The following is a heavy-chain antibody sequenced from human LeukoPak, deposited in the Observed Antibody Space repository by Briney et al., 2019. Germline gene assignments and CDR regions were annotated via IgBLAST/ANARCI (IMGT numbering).Heavy chain of an antibody. CDR1: GYTFTSYY. Sequence: GASVKVSCKASGYTFTSYYMHWVRQAPGQGLEWMGIINPSGGSTSYAQKFQGRVTMTRDTSTSTVYMELSSLRSEDTAVYYCASLGGYSYGHTYYFGYWGQGTLVTVSS. D-gene: IGHD5-18*01. J-gene: IGHJ4*02. CDR3: ASLGGYSYGHTYYFGY. V-gene: IGHV1-46*01. CDR2: INPSGGST.